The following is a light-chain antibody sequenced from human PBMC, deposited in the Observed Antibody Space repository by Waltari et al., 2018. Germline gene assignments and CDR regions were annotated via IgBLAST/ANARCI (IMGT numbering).Light chain of an antibody. Sequence: QSALTQPASVSGSRGQSITISCTCTSPDVGTYNLVSWYQQHPGKAPKLMIYEDNNRPSGVSSRFSGSRSGNTASLTISGLQPEDEADYYCCSYAGSWVFGGWTKLTVL. CDR1: SPDVGTYNL. CDR2: EDN. J-gene: IGLJ3*02. V-gene: IGLV2-23*01. CDR3: CSYAGSWV.